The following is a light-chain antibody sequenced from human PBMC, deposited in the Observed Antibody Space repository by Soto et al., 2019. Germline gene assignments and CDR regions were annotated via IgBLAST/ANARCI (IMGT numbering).Light chain of an antibody. CDR2: GVS. CDR3: QHYDDSSWT. V-gene: IGKV3-20*01. Sequence: ELVLTQSPVSLSLSSGERATLSCRASQSVSSTLLTWYQQKPGQAPRLLIYGVSSRPTGIPARFSGSGSGTDFTLTISRVEPEDFAVYFCQHYDDSSWTFGQGSRVEIK. J-gene: IGKJ1*01. CDR1: QSVSSTL.